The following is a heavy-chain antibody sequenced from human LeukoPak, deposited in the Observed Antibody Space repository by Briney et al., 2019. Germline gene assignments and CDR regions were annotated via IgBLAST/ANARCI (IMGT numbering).Heavy chain of an antibody. J-gene: IGHJ4*02. CDR1: GFTFSSYA. CDR2: ISYDGSNK. CDR3: AREGIAAAAYFDY. Sequence: GRSLRLSCAASGFTFSSYAMHWVRQAPGKGLEWVAVISYDGSNKYYADSVKGRFTIPRDNSKNTLYLQMNSLRAEDTAVYYCAREGIAAAAYFDYWGQGTLVTVSS. D-gene: IGHD6-13*01. V-gene: IGHV3-30*04.